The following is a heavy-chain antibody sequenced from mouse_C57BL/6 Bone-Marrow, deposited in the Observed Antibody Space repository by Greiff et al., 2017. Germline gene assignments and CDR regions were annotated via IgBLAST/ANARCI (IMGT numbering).Heavy chain of an antibody. CDR2: IDPANGDT. Sequence: VQLQQSGAELVRPGASVKLSCTASGFNIKDDYMHWVKQRPEQGLEWIGWIDPANGDTEYATKVQGKATIAADTSSTPAYQQLSSLSSEDTAVYYGNTHYYGCSNAMDYWGQGTSVTVSS. CDR1: GFNIKDDY. CDR3: NTHYYGCSNAMDY. D-gene: IGHD1-2*01. V-gene: IGHV14-4*01. J-gene: IGHJ4*01.